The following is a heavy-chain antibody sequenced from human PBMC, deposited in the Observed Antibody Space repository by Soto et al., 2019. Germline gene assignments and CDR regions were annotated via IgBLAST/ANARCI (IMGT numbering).Heavy chain of an antibody. D-gene: IGHD3-22*01. CDR1: GGSISSYY. Sequence: LSLTCTVSGGSISSYYWSWIRQPPGKGLEWIGYIYYSGSTNYNPSLKSRVTISVDTSKNQFSLKLSSVTAADTAVYYCARTYYYDSSGFNFDYWGQGTLVTVSS. V-gene: IGHV4-59*01. CDR3: ARTYYYDSSGFNFDY. J-gene: IGHJ4*02. CDR2: IYYSGST.